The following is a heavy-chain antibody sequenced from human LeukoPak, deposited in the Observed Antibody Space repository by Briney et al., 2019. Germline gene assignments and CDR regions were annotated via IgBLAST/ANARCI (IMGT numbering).Heavy chain of an antibody. J-gene: IGHJ4*02. V-gene: IGHV3-74*01. CDR3: VSFYETY. D-gene: IGHD2/OR15-2a*01. CDR2: INSDGSWT. CDR1: GSYW. Sequence: GGSLRPSCAASGSYWMHWARQAPGKGLVWVSHINSDGSWTSYADSVKGRFTISKDNAKNTVYLQMNNLRAEDTAVYYCVSFYETYWGRGTLVTVSS.